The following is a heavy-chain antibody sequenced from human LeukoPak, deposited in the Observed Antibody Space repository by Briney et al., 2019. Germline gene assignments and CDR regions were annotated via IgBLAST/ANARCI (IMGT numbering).Heavy chain of an antibody. Sequence: PGGSLRLSCAASGFTFSSYSMNWVRQAPGKGLEWVSSISSSSSYIYYADSVKGRFTISRDNAKNSLYLQMNSLRAEDTAAYYCARGSASSDWNGDDYWGQGTLVTVSS. CDR1: GFTFSSYS. V-gene: IGHV3-21*01. J-gene: IGHJ4*02. D-gene: IGHD6-19*01. CDR2: ISSSSSYI. CDR3: ARGSASSDWNGDDY.